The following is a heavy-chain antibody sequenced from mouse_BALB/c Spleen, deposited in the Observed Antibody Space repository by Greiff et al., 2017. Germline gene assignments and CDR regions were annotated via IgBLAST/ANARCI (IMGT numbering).Heavy chain of an antibody. V-gene: IGHV5-4*02. CDR3: ARGLGDY. J-gene: IGHJ2*01. CDR1: GFTFSDYY. CDR2: ISDGGSYT. Sequence: EVKLQESGGGLVKPGGSLKLSCAASGFTFSDYYMYWVRQTPEKRLEWVATISDGGSYTYYPDSVKGRFTISRDNAKNNLYLQMSSLKSEDTAMYYCARGLGDYWGQGTTLTVSS.